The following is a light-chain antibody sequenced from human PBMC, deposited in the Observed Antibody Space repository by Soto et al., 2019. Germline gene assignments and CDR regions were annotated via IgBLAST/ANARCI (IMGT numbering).Light chain of an antibody. V-gene: IGLV2-11*01. CDR3: SSYAGSYTYV. CDR1: SSDVGGYNY. J-gene: IGLJ1*01. Sequence: QSALTQPRSVSGSPGQSVSIFCTGTSSDVGGYNYVSWYQQHPGKAPKVMIYDVTKRPPGVPDRFSGSKSGNTASLTISGLQFEYEAVYYCSSYAGSYTYVFGTGTKLTVL. CDR2: DVT.